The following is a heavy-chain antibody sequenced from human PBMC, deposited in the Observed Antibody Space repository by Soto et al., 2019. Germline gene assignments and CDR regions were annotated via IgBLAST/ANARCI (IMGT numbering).Heavy chain of an antibody. J-gene: IGHJ6*02. Sequence: PSETLSLTCTVSGGSVSSGGYSWTWIRQPPGKGLEWIGYIHHSGTTNYNPSVTSRVTISVDTSKNQLSLKLNSVTAADTAVYYCARVLLWFGELSYYYYGMDVWGPGITVTVSS. CDR1: GGSVSSGGYS. V-gene: IGHV4-61*08. CDR3: ARVLLWFGELSYYYYGMDV. CDR2: IHHSGTT. D-gene: IGHD3-10*01.